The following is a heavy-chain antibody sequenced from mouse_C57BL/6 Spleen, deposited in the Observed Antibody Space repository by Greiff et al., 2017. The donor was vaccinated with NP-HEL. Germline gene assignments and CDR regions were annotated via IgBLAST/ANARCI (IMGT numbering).Heavy chain of an antibody. CDR2: ISDGGSYT. Sequence: EVKLVESGGGLVKPGGSLKLSCAASGFTFSSYAMSWVRQTPEKRLEWVATISDGGSYTYYPDNVKGRFTISRDNAKNNLYLQMSHLKSEDTAMYYCARECITHTHFDYWGQGTTLTVSS. D-gene: IGHD1-1*01. CDR1: GFTFSSYA. J-gene: IGHJ2*01. V-gene: IGHV5-4*01. CDR3: ARECITHTHFDY.